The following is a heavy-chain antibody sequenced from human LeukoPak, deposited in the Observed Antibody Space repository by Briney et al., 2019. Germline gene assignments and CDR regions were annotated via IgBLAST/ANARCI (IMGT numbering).Heavy chain of an antibody. J-gene: IGHJ4*02. CDR3: ARAPRLLDS. V-gene: IGHV4-4*09. CDR2: IYNDIT. D-gene: IGHD1-1*01. Sequence: PGGSLRLSCAASGYTFSNDWMSWVRQAPGKGLEFIAYIYNDITNYNPSLKSRATISIDAFKNQVSLRLSSVTAADTAVYYCARAPRLLDSWGQGILVTVSS. CDR1: GYTFSNDW.